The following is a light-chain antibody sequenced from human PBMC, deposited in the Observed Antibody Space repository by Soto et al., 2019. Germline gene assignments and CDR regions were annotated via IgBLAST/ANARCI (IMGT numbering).Light chain of an antibody. CDR3: QQYHSAPQS. CDR1: QSVLYSPNNKNY. J-gene: IGKJ1*01. V-gene: IGKV4-1*01. Sequence: DIVMTQSPDSLAVSLGERATINCKSSQSVLYSPNNKNYLAWYQQKPGQPPKLLIYWASTRESGVPDRFSGSGSWTDFTPHINRLQAEDGAFYYCQQYHSAPQSFGQGTKVEIK. CDR2: WAS.